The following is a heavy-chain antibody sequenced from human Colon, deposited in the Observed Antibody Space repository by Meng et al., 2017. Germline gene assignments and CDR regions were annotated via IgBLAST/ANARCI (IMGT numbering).Heavy chain of an antibody. D-gene: IGHD4-17*01. Sequence: QGPRQESGPVLVQPSHTLSLPCTVSAGSISSGDYYWSWIRQPPGKGLEWIGYIYYSGSTYSNASLKSRVTISIDRSKNQFSLKLSSVTAADTAVYYCARDRKHYGERGWFDPWGQGTLVTVSS. J-gene: IGHJ5*02. CDR2: IYYSGST. V-gene: IGHV4-30-4*01. CDR3: ARDRKHYGERGWFDP. CDR1: AGSISSGDYY.